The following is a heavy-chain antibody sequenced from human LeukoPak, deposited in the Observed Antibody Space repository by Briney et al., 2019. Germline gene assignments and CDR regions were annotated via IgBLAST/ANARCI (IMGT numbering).Heavy chain of an antibody. V-gene: IGHV4-59*08. CDR3: ARHLLGGYDNFRYYYGMDV. CDR2: IYYSGST. J-gene: IGHJ6*02. CDR1: GGSISSYY. D-gene: IGHD5-12*01. Sequence: KPSETPSLTCTVSGGSISSYYWSWIRQPPGKGLEWIGYIYYSGSTNYNPSLKSRVTISVDTSKNQFSLKLSSVTAADTAVYYCARHLLGGYDNFRYYYGMDVWGQGTTVTVSS.